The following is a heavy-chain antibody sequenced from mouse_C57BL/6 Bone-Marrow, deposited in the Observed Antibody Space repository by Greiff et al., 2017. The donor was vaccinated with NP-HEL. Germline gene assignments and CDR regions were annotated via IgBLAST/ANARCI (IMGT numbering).Heavy chain of an antibody. CDR2: IDPNSGGT. V-gene: IGHV1-72*01. CDR1: GYTFTSYW. D-gene: IGHD2-3*01. J-gene: IGHJ4*01. CDR3: ARCPRWVLPPYYAMDY. Sequence: VQLQQPGAELVKPGASVKLSCKASGYTFTSYWMHWVKQRPGRGLEWIGRIDPNSGGTKYNEKFKSKATLTVDKPSSTAYMQLSSLTSEDSAVYYCARCPRWVLPPYYAMDYWGQGTSVTVSS.